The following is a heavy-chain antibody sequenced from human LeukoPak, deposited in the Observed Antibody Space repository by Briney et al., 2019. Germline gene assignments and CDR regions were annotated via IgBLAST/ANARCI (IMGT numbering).Heavy chain of an antibody. J-gene: IGHJ4*02. D-gene: IGHD2-8*01. Sequence: SETLSLTCTVSGGSISSSSYYWGWIRQPPGKGLEWIGSIYYSGSTYYNPSLKSRVTISVDRSKNQFSLKLSSVTAADTAVYYCARGYCTNAVCSLGPTQAWGQGTLVTVSS. CDR3: ARGYCTNAVCSLGPTQA. V-gene: IGHV4-39*07. CDR2: IYYSGST. CDR1: GGSISSSSYY.